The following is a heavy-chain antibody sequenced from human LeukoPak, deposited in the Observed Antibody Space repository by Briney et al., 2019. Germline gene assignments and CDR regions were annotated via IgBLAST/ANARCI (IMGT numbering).Heavy chain of an antibody. Sequence: SETLSLTCTVSGGSISSYYWSWIRQPPGKGLEWIGYIYYSGNTNYNPSLKSRVTISVDTSKNQFSLKLSSVTAADTAVYYCARWGGSYLNWFDPWGQGTLVTVSS. J-gene: IGHJ5*02. CDR1: GGSISSYY. V-gene: IGHV4-59*01. CDR2: IYYSGNT. CDR3: ARWGGSYLNWFDP. D-gene: IGHD1-26*01.